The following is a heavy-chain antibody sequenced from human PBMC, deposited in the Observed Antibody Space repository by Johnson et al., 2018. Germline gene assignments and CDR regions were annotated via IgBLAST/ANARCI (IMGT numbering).Heavy chain of an antibody. J-gene: IGHJ3*02. V-gene: IGHV3-33*01. CDR2: IWYDGSNT. Sequence: QVQLQESGGGVVQPGRSLRLSCAASGFTFSSYGMHWVRQAPGKGLEWVAVIWYDGSNTYYADSVKGRFNISRDNSKNTLYLQMTSLRAEDTAVYYCARERGSGWFNDAFDIWGQGTMVTVSS. D-gene: IGHD6-19*01. CDR1: GFTFSSYG. CDR3: ARERGSGWFNDAFDI.